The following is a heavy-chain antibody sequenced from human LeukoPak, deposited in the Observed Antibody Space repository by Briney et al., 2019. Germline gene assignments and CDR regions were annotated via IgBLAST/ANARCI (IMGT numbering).Heavy chain of an antibody. CDR3: ARCAFVGGVACGY. Sequence: SETLSLTCTVSGGSISSSSYYWGWIRQPPGKGLEWIGSIYYSGSTYYNPSLKSRVTISVDTSKNQFSLKLSSVTAADTAVYYCARCAFVGGVACGYWGQGTLVTVSS. CDR2: IYYSGST. CDR1: GGSISSSSYY. V-gene: IGHV4-39*07. D-gene: IGHD2-15*01. J-gene: IGHJ4*02.